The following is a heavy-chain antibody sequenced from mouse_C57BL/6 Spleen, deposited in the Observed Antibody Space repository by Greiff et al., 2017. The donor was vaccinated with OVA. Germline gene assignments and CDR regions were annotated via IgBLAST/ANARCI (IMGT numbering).Heavy chain of an antibody. V-gene: IGHV1-4*01. J-gene: IGHJ4*01. D-gene: IGHD1-1*01. Sequence: VQRVESGAELARPGASVKMSCKASGYTFTSYTMHWVKQRPGQGLEWIGYINPSSGYTKYNQKFKDKATLTADKSSSTAYMQLSSLTSEDSAVYYCARALTGYAMDYWGQGTSVTVSS. CDR3: ARALTGYAMDY. CDR1: GYTFTSYT. CDR2: INPSSGYT.